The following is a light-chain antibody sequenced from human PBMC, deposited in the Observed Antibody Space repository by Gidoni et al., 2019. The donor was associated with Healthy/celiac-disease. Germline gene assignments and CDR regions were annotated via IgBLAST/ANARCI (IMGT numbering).Light chain of an antibody. CDR1: SSDVGGYNY. V-gene: IGLV2-11*01. J-gene: IGLJ2*01. CDR2: DVS. Sequence: QPALTQPRSVSRPPGQSVTISCTGTSSDVGGYNYVSWYQQHPGKAPKLMIYDVSKRPAGVPDRFSGSKSGNTASLTISGLQAEDEADYYCCSYAGSYTVVFGGGTKLTVL. CDR3: CSYAGSYTVV.